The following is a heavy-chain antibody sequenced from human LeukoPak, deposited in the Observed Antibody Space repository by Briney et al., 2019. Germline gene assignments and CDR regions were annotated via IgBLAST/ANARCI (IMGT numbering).Heavy chain of an antibody. D-gene: IGHD1-7*01. CDR1: GCTFSCDNYY. Sequence: SETVSLTCTVSGCTFSCDNYYCLWLPQSPGKGLVWIGYIHYSGSTVYNPSLKSRVTMSIDTSKNQFSLNLSSATAADTAVYYCTRTGSTGGYWGQGTLVTVSS. CDR3: TRTGSTGGY. V-gene: IGHV4-61*01. CDR2: IHYSGST. J-gene: IGHJ4*02.